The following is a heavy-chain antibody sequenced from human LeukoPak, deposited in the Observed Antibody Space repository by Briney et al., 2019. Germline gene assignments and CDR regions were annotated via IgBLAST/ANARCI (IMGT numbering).Heavy chain of an antibody. J-gene: IGHJ4*02. CDR1: GFTFSTYG. CDR3: AKDQRGYSYGWFDY. CDR2: ISYDGSNK. Sequence: GSLRLSCAASGFTFSTYGMHWVRQAPGKGLEWVAVISYDGSNKYYADSVKGRFTISRDNSKNTLYLQMNSLRAEDTAVYYCAKDQRGYSYGWFDYWGQGTLVTVSS. V-gene: IGHV3-30*18. D-gene: IGHD5-18*01.